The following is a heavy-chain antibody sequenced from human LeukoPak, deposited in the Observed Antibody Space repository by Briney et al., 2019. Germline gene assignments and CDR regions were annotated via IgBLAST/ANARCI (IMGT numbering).Heavy chain of an antibody. Sequence: PSETLSLTCAVSGGSISSGGYSWSWIRQPPGKGLEWIGYIYHSGSTYYNPSLKSRVTISVDRSKNQFSLKLSSVTAADTAVYYCARDLIRSGYQPLWGQGTLVTVSS. J-gene: IGHJ4*02. D-gene: IGHD3-22*01. CDR1: GGSISSGGYS. CDR3: ARDLIRSGYQPL. CDR2: IYHSGST. V-gene: IGHV4-30-2*01.